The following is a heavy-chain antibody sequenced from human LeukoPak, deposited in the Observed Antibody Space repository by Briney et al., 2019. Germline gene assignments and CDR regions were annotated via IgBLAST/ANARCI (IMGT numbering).Heavy chain of an antibody. CDR2: IYHSGST. V-gene: IGHV4-4*02. J-gene: IGHJ4*02. Sequence: SETLSLTCAVSGGSISSSNWWSWVRQPPGKGLEWIGEIYHSGSTNYNPSLKSRVTISVDKSKNQFSLKLSSVTAADTAVYYCARGDRWLQSEPFDYWGQGTLVTVSS. CDR1: GGSISSSNW. CDR3: ARGDRWLQSEPFDY. D-gene: IGHD5-24*01.